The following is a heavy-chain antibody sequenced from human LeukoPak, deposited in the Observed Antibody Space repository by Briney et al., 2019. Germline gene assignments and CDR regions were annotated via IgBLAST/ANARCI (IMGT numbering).Heavy chain of an antibody. D-gene: IGHD3-3*01. J-gene: IGHJ4*02. CDR3: AKDRSLEWYRFDH. CDR1: GFTFSSYG. CDR2: IRYGGSNK. Sequence: GGSLRLSCAASGFTFSSYGMHWVRQAPGKGLEWVAFIRYGGSNKYYADSVKGRFTISRDNSKNTLYLQMNSLRAEDTAVYYCAKDRSLEWYRFDHWGQGTLVTVSS. V-gene: IGHV3-30*02.